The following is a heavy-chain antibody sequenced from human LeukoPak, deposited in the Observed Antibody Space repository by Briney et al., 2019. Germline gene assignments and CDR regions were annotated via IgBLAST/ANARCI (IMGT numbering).Heavy chain of an antibody. CDR3: ARVRATVTTAAFDI. D-gene: IGHD4-17*01. J-gene: IGHJ6*04. CDR1: GFTFSSYS. V-gene: IGHV3-21*01. Sequence: NPGGSLRLSCAASGFTFSSYSMNWVRQAPGKGLEWVSSISSSSSYIYYADSVKGRFTISRDNAKNSLYLQMNSLRAEDTAVYYCARVRATVTTAAFDIWGKGTTVTVSS. CDR2: ISSSSSYI.